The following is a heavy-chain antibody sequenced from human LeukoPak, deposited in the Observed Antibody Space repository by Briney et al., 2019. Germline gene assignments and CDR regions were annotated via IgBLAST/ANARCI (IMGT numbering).Heavy chain of an antibody. CDR1: GYSINSGYY. D-gene: IGHD6-19*01. V-gene: IGHV4-38-2*02. CDR2: IYYSGST. CDR3: ARRVSGWAHDAFDI. J-gene: IGHJ3*02. Sequence: SETLSLTCTVSGYSINSGYYWSWIRQPPGKRLEWIGSIYYSGSTYSNPTLKSRLTISVDTSKNQISLNLTSVTAADTAVYYCARRVSGWAHDAFDIWGQGTMVTVSS.